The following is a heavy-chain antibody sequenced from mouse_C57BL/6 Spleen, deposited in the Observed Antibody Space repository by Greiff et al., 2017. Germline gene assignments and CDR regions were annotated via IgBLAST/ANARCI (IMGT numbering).Heavy chain of an antibody. J-gene: IGHJ2*01. D-gene: IGHD2-4*01. CDR3: ASGGLYYDYDVGVDY. CDR1: GYTFTSYW. V-gene: IGHV1-64*01. CDR2: IHPNSGST. Sequence: VQLQQPGAELVKPGASVKLSCTASGYTFTSYWMHWVKQRPGQGLEWIGMIHPNSGSTNYNEKFKSKATMTVDKSSSTAYMELSSLTSEDSAVYYCASGGLYYDYDVGVDYWGQGTTLTVSS.